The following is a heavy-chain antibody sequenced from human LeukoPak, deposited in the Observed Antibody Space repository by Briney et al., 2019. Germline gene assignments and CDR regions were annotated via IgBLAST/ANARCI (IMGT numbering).Heavy chain of an antibody. CDR2: IIPIFGTA. J-gene: IGHJ6*03. CDR3: ARQRYSSSWYQGMDYYYYYYMDV. CDR1: GGTFSSYT. V-gene: IGHV1-69*05. Sequence: ASVKVSCKASGGTFSSYTISRVRQAPGQGLEWMGGIIPIFGTANYAQKFQGRVTITTDESTSTAYMELSSLRSEDTAVYYCARQRYSSSWYQGMDYYYYYYMDVWGKGTTVTVSS. D-gene: IGHD6-13*01.